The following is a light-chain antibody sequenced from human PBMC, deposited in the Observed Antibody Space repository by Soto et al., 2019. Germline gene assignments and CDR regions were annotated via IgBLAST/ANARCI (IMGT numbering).Light chain of an antibody. CDR2: DTS. J-gene: IGKJ1*01. CDR1: QRIGTY. CDR3: QHRSNSPPTWT. V-gene: IGKV3-11*01. Sequence: EIVLTQSPATLSLSPGDRATLSCRASQRIGTYLAWYQQKAGQAPSLLIYDTSNRATGIPTRLSGSGSGTDFTLTISSLEPEDFAVYFCQHRSNSPPTWTFGQGTKVEIK.